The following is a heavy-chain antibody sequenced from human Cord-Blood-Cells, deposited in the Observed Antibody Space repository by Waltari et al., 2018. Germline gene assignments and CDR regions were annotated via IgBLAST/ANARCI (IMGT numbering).Heavy chain of an antibody. Sequence: QVQLVESGGGVVQPGRSLRLSCAASGFTFSSYGMHWVRQARGKGLEWVAVISYEGSNNYHADSVKGRFTISRDNSKNTLYLKMNSLRAEDTAVYYCAKERFGDWYFDLWGRGTLVTVSS. CDR3: AKERFGDWYFDL. CDR1: GFTFSSYG. J-gene: IGHJ2*01. V-gene: IGHV3-30*18. CDR2: ISYEGSNN. D-gene: IGHD3-16*01.